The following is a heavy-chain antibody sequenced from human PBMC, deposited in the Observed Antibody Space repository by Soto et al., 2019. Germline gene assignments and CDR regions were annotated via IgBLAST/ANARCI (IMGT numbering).Heavy chain of an antibody. D-gene: IGHD6-19*01. Sequence: GESLKISCKGSGYSFTSYWIGWVRQMPGKGLEWMGIIYPGDSDTRYSPSFQGQVTISADKSISTAYLQWSSLKASDTAMYYCARQGSSGWYGSYYYYGMDVWGQGTTVTVSS. CDR3: ARQGSSGWYGSYYYYGMDV. CDR1: GYSFTSYW. CDR2: IYPGDSDT. V-gene: IGHV5-51*01. J-gene: IGHJ6*02.